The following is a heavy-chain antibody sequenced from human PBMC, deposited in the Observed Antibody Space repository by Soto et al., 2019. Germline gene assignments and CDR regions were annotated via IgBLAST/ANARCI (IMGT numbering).Heavy chain of an antibody. D-gene: IGHD1-26*01. CDR3: VRSWGATTPYFDN. Sequence: SETLSLTCTVSGGSIRSSSYYWGWIRQPPGKGLEWIGNLYYTGSTYNNPSLKSRVTISVGTSRSQISLNRSSGTAADTAVYYWVRSWGATTPYFDNWGQGALVTVSS. J-gene: IGHJ4*02. CDR1: GGSIRSSSYY. V-gene: IGHV4-39*01. CDR2: LYYTGST.